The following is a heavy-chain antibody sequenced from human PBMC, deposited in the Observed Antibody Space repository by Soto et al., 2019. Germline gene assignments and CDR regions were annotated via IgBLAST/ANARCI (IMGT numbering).Heavy chain of an antibody. CDR2: IYPGDSDT. Sequence: GESLKISCQISGYSFSTYWLAWVRQMPGKGLELMGLIYPGDSDTRYSTSFQGQVTLSADKSITTAYLHLSNLKASDTAMYYCARSWNDFGTYGAFDYWGQGTRVTVSS. D-gene: IGHD4-4*01. V-gene: IGHV5-51*01. CDR3: ARSWNDFGTYGAFDY. J-gene: IGHJ4*02. CDR1: GYSFSTYW.